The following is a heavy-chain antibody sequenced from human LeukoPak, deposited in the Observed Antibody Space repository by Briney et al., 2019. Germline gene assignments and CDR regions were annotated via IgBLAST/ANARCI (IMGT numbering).Heavy chain of an antibody. V-gene: IGHV1-24*01. CDR1: GYTLTDVS. CDR2: FDPEGGET. CDR3: GIGRKFDWLLCHH. Sequence: ASVKVSCTISGYTLTDVSMHWVRQAPGKGLEWMGGFDPEGGETVYAQKFQGRVTITEDPSADTAYMELRSLSSEDTDVYYCGIGRKFDWLLCHHWGQGTLVTVSS. D-gene: IGHD3-9*01. J-gene: IGHJ5*02.